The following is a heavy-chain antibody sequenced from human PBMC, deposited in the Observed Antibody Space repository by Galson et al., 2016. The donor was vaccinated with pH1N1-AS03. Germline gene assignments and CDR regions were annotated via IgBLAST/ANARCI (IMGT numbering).Heavy chain of an antibody. CDR3: AHSRVAVEASGAFDV. V-gene: IGHV2-5*01. CDR1: GFSLTTMREG. CDR2: IYWNEDK. D-gene: IGHD6-19*01. J-gene: IGHJ3*01. Sequence: LVKPTQTLTLTCTVTGFSLTTMREGVGWIRQPPGKALEWLALIYWNEDKRFSQSLKDRLTITKDTSKNEVVLTMTNMDPADTGIYYCAHSRVAVEASGAFDVWGQGTTVTVSS.